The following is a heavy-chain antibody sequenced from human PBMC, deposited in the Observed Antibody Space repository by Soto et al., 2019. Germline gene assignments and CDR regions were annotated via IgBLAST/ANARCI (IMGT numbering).Heavy chain of an antibody. V-gene: IGHV3-33*01. Sequence: GGSLRLSCAAAGFTFSCHGMHRVRPAPGKGLEWVAVIWYDGSNKYYADSVKGRFTISRDNSKNTLYLQMNSLRAEDTAVYYCAREKVGATEVAAFEIWGQGTMVTVSS. CDR3: AREKVGATEVAAFEI. J-gene: IGHJ3*02. CDR2: IWYDGSNK. D-gene: IGHD1-26*01. CDR1: GFTFSCHG.